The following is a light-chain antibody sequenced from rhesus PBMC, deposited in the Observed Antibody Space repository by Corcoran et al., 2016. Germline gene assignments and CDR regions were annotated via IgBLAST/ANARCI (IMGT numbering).Light chain of an antibody. CDR3: LQHNSYPFT. CDR1: QGISSY. J-gene: IGKJ3*01. CDR2: DAS. V-gene: IGKV1-28*01. Sequence: DIQMTQSPSSLSASVGDTVTITCRASQGISSYLNWFQQKLGKTPKILIYDASSLESGVPSRFSGSGAGTEFTLTISSLQPEDFAAYYCLQHNSYPFTFGPGTKLDIK.